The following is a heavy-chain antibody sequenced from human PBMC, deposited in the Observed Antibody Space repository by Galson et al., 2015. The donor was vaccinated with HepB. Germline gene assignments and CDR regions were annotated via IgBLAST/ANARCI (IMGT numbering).Heavy chain of an antibody. V-gene: IGHV3-21*01. CDR2: IVSSSVPKI. CDR1: GFIFSDYS. Sequence: SLRLSCAASGFIFSDYSMNWVRQAPGKGLEWVSSIVSSSVPKIFYADLVKGRFTVSRDNAKKTLYLQMNGLRADDTAVYYCAREPLFCSGGTCYSNYYYYMDVWGKGTTVIVSS. J-gene: IGHJ6*03. D-gene: IGHD2-15*01. CDR3: AREPLFCSGGTCYSNYYYYMDV.